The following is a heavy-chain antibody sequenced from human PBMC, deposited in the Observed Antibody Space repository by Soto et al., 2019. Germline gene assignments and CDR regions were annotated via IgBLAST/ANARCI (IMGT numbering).Heavy chain of an antibody. CDR3: VRDGTKTLRDWFDP. V-gene: IGHV4-4*07. CDR1: GASISGFY. Sequence: ETLSLTCTVSGASISGFYWSWIRKSAGKGLEWIGRIYATGTTDYNPSLKSRVMMSVETSKKQFSLKLRSVTAADTAVYYCVRDGTKTLRDWFDPWGQGISVTVSS. CDR2: IYATGTT. D-gene: IGHD1-1*01. J-gene: IGHJ5*02.